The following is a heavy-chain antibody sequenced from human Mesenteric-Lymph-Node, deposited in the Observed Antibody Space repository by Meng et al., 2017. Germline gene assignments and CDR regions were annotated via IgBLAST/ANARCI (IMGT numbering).Heavy chain of an antibody. V-gene: IGHV3-7*01. Sequence: GGSLKLSCAASGVTFNYYWMHWVRQAPGKGLEWVANIKQDGSEKYYVDSVKGRFTISRDNAKNSLYLQMNSLRAEDTAVYYCASVRGIYCSGGSCYSSTGMDVWGQGTTVTVSS. D-gene: IGHD2-15*01. J-gene: IGHJ6*02. CDR3: ASVRGIYCSGGSCYSSTGMDV. CDR1: GVTFNYYW. CDR2: IKQDGSEK.